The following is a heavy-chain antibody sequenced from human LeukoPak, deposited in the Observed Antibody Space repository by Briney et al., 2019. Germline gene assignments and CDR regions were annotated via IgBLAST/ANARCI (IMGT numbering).Heavy chain of an antibody. CDR2: ISGSGGST. CDR3: AKGHRDVDTAMVTD. J-gene: IGHJ4*02. Sequence: PGGSLRLSCAASGFTFSSYAMSWVRQAPGKGLEWVSAISGSGGSTYYADSVKGRFTISRDNSKNTLYLQMNSLRAEDTAVYYCAKGHRDVDTAMVTDWGQGTLVTVSS. D-gene: IGHD5-18*01. CDR1: GFTFSSYA. V-gene: IGHV3-23*01.